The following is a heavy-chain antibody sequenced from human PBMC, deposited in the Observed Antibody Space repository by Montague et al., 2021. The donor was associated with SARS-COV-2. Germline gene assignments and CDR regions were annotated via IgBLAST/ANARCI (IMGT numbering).Heavy chain of an antibody. CDR2: CCLMLEKKN. CDR1: GDSVAVVVLT. CDR3: ARIPVGSKYYFDF. D-gene: IGHD2-2*01. J-gene: IGHJ4*02. V-gene: IGHV6-1*01. Sequence: CAISGDSVAVVVLTRKSVKHTPSIRSHQYLMCCLMLEKKNDYAESVKSRITIDPDTSKHQFSLHLNSVTPEDTAVYYCARIPVGSKYYFDFWGQGTLVTVSS.